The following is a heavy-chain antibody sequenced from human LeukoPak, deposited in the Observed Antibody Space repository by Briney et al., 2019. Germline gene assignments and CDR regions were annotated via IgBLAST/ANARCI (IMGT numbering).Heavy chain of an antibody. CDR1: GYTFTSYA. D-gene: IGHD4-17*01. J-gene: IGHJ6*02. Sequence: GASVKVSCKASGYTFTSYAMHWVRQAPGQGLEWMGWISAYNGNTNYAQKLQGRVTMTTDTSTSTAYMELRSLRSDDTAVYYCARIYGDYVYGMDVWGQGTTVTVSS. CDR2: ISAYNGNT. V-gene: IGHV1-18*01. CDR3: ARIYGDYVYGMDV.